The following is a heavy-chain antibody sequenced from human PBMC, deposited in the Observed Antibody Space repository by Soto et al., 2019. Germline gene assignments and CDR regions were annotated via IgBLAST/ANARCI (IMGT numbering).Heavy chain of an antibody. Sequence: LSETLSLTCTVSGGSISIYYWSWIRQPPGKGLEWIGYIYYSGSTNYNPSLKSRVTISVDTSKNQFSLKLSSVTAADTAVYYCARAHENDFWSGYRAAYYFDYWGQGTLVTVSS. D-gene: IGHD3-3*01. CDR3: ARAHENDFWSGYRAAYYFDY. CDR1: GGSISIYY. J-gene: IGHJ4*02. V-gene: IGHV4-59*01. CDR2: IYYSGST.